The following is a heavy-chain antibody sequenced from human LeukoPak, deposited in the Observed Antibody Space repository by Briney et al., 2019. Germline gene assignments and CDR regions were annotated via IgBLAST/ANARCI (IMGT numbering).Heavy chain of an antibody. V-gene: IGHV4-59*06. CDR2: IHYSGST. CDR3: ARGSRAEYTYGLYHY. J-gene: IGHJ4*02. D-gene: IGHD5-18*01. Sequence: SETLSLTCTVSGGSLSAYYWSWIRQPPGKGLEWIGYIHYSGSTYYNPSLRSRVTISGDTSKNQFSLKLISVTAADTAVYYCARGSRAEYTYGLYHYWGQGTLVTVSS. CDR1: GGSLSAYY.